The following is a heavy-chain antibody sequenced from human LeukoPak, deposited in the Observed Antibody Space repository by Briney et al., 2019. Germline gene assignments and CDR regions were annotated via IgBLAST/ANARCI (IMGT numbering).Heavy chain of an antibody. CDR3: ARMDYSNSFDY. CDR1: GFSFSSYA. CDR2: ISGSGGST. V-gene: IGHV3-23*01. J-gene: IGHJ4*02. Sequence: GGSLRLSCAASGFSFSSYAMSWVRQAPGKGLEWVSAISGSGGSTYYADSVKGRFTISRDNSKNTLYLQMNSLRAEDTAVYYCARMDYSNSFDYWGQGTLVTVSS. D-gene: IGHD4-11*01.